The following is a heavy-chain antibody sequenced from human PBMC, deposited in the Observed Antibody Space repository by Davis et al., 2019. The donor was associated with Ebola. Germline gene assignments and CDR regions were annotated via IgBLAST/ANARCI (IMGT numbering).Heavy chain of an antibody. CDR1: GGYIGSYY. D-gene: IGHD3-3*01. CDR3: ARQDYDFWSGSYNWFDP. Sequence: MPSETLSLTCVVSGGYIGSYYWSWIRQPPGKGLEWIGYAYHTGVTDYNPSLKSRATIAVEKLRNQFPLKLSSVTAADTAVYYCARQDYDFWSGSYNWFDPWGQGTLVTVSS. CDR2: AYHTGVT. J-gene: IGHJ5*02. V-gene: IGHV4-59*08.